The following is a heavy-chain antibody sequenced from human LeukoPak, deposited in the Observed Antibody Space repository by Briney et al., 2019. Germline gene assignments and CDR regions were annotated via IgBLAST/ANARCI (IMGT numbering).Heavy chain of an antibody. CDR3: ARGEYSSSGLDY. CDR2: IYSGGST. Sequence: GGSLRLSFAASGFTVSSNYMSWVRQAPGKGLEWVSVIYSGGSTYYADSVKGRFTISRDNSKNTLYLQMNSLRAEDTAVYYCARGEYSSSGLDYWGQGTLVTVSS. V-gene: IGHV3-53*01. J-gene: IGHJ4*02. D-gene: IGHD6-6*01. CDR1: GFTVSSNY.